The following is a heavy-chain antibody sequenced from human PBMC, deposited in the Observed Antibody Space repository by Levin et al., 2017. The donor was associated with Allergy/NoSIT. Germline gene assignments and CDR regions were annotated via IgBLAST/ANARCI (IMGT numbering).Heavy chain of an antibody. J-gene: IGHJ4*02. Sequence: GGSLRLSCAASGFTVSSSYMSWVRQAPGKGLEWVSVIYSGGSTYYADSVKGRFTISRDNSKNTLYLQMNSLRAEDTAVYYCARVKFYDSSGYYDYWGQGTLVTVSS. V-gene: IGHV3-53*01. D-gene: IGHD3-22*01. CDR2: IYSGGST. CDR3: ARVKFYDSSGYYDY. CDR1: GFTVSSSY.